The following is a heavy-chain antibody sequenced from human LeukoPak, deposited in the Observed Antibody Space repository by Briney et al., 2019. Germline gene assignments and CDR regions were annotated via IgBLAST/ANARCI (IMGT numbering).Heavy chain of an antibody. D-gene: IGHD3-10*01. CDR2: IYYSGST. J-gene: IGHJ5*02. CDR3: ARNKGSGSYFWFDP. CDR1: GGSISSGGYS. V-gene: IGHV4-30-2*05. Sequence: PSQTLSLTCAVSGGSISSGGYSWSWIRQPPGKGLEWIGYIYYSGSTYYNPSLKSRVTISVDTSKNQFSLKLSSVTAADTAVYYCARNKGSGSYFWFDPWGQGTLVTVSS.